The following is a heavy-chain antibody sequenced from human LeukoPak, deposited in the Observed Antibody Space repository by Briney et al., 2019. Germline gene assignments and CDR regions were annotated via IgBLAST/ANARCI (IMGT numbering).Heavy chain of an antibody. V-gene: IGHV4-39*01. D-gene: IGHD3-22*01. J-gene: IGHJ3*02. CDR3: ASPDYDSSGYYSIGDAFDI. CDR2: IYYSGST. Sequence: PSETLSLTCTVSGASITSSSYFWGWIRQPPGKGLEWIGSIYYSGSTYYNPSLKSRVTISVDTSKNQFSLKLSSVTAADTAVYYCASPDYDSSGYYSIGDAFDIWGQGTMVTVSS. CDR1: GASITSSSYF.